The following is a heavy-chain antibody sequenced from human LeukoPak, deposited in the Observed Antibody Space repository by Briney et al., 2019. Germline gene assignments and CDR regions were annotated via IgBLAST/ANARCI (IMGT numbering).Heavy chain of an antibody. D-gene: IGHD2-21*01. J-gene: IGHJ3*02. CDR1: SYSISSDYY. V-gene: IGHV4-38-2*01. Sequence: PSETLSLTCAVSSYSISSDYYWGWIRQPPGKGLEWIGTIFHSGSTYYNPSLVSRVSMSADTSKNQFSLKLYSVTAADTAVYSCARHSQWGLVPWTFDIWGRGTMVTVSS. CDR3: ARHSQWGLVPWTFDI. CDR2: IFHSGST.